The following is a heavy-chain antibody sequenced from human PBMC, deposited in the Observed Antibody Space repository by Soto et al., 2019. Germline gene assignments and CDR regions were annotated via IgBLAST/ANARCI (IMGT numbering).Heavy chain of an antibody. CDR2: INPGYRIT. V-gene: IGHV1-46*01. J-gene: IGHJ6*02. D-gene: IGHD3-3*01. CDR1: GYTFTNYF. Sequence: QVQLVQSGAEVKAPGASVKVACKTSGYTFTNYFVHWVRQAPGQGLEWMGAINPGYRITNYALKFQGRVTMTRDTSTNTVYLELSSLRSEDTAVYSCAKDPNYYDFWAGSYYYHGMDVWGQGTTVTVSS. CDR3: AKDPNYYDFWAGSYYYHGMDV.